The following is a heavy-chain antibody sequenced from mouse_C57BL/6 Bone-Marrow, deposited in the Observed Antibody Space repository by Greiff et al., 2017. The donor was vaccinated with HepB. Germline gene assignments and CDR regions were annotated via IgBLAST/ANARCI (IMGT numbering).Heavy chain of an antibody. D-gene: IGHD2-2*01. V-gene: IGHV5-4*01. Sequence: EVMLVESGGGLVKPGGSLKLSCAASGFTFSSYAMSWVRQTPEKRLEWVATISDGGSYTYYPDNVKGRFTISRDNAKNNLYLQRSHLTSEDTAMYYCARDVRSTMVTTSFAYWGQGTLVTVSA. J-gene: IGHJ3*01. CDR3: ARDVRSTMVTTSFAY. CDR2: ISDGGSYT. CDR1: GFTFSSYA.